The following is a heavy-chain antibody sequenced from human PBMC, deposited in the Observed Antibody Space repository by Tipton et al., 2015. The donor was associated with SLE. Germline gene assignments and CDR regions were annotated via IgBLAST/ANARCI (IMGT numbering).Heavy chain of an antibody. CDR3: ARLPSGLTGSRSPWFDP. CDR1: GGSISGFY. CDR2: SHYGGST. J-gene: IGHJ5*02. D-gene: IGHD3-9*01. V-gene: IGHV4-59*08. Sequence: TLSLTCNVSGGSISGFYWSWIRQPPGKGLEWIGYSHYGGSTNYNPSLNSRVTISVDPSRNQFSLSLTSVTAADTAVYYCARLPSGLTGSRSPWFDPWGQGTRVTVSS.